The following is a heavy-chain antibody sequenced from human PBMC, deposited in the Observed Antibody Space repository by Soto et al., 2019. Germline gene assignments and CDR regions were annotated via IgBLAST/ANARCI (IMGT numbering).Heavy chain of an antibody. J-gene: IGHJ4*02. V-gene: IGHV3-23*01. CDR2: ISGSGGST. Sequence: TGGSLRLSCAASGFTFSSYAMSWVRQAPGKGLEWVSAISGSGGSTYYADSVKGRFTISRDNSKNTLYLQMNSLRAEDTAVYYCANSQPYSGTPGHQFDYWGQGTLVTVSS. D-gene: IGHD5-12*01. CDR3: ANSQPYSGTPGHQFDY. CDR1: GFTFSSYA.